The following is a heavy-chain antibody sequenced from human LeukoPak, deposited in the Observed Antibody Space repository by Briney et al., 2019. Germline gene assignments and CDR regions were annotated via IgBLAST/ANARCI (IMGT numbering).Heavy chain of an antibody. CDR2: TYHGGTT. Sequence: PSETLSLTCTVSGYSISSGYLWGWIRQPPGKGLELIGSTYHGGTTYSNPSLKSRGIISEDSSKNQFSLKLSSVTAADTAVYYCARGSGDWTYYFAYWSQGTLVTVYS. V-gene: IGHV4-38-2*02. J-gene: IGHJ4*02. D-gene: IGHD2-21*02. CDR1: GYSISSGYL. CDR3: ARGSGDWTYYFAY.